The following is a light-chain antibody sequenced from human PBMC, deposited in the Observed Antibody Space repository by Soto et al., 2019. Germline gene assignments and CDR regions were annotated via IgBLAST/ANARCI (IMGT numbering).Light chain of an antibody. CDR1: SSDIGYYNY. V-gene: IGLV2-8*01. Sequence: QSVLTQPPSASGSPGQSVTISCTGTSSDIGYYNYVSWYQQHPGKAPKILIYEVTKRPSGVPDRFSGSKSGNTASLTVSGLQDEDEYDYSCSSFAGVSTVFGTGTKLTVL. CDR3: SSFAGVSTV. J-gene: IGLJ1*01. CDR2: EVT.